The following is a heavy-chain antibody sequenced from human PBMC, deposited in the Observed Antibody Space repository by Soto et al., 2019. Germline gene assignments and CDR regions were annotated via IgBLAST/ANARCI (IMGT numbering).Heavy chain of an antibody. D-gene: IGHD3-9*01. CDR1: GFTFSSYG. V-gene: IGHV3-33*01. CDR3: ARDSLESNYDILTGPRDYYYGMDV. J-gene: IGHJ6*02. Sequence: GGSLRLSCAASGFTFSSYGMHWVRQAPGKGLEWVAVIWYDGSNKYYADSVKGRFTISRDNSKNTLYLQMNSLRAEDTAVYYCARDSLESNYDILTGPRDYYYGMDVWGQGTTVTISS. CDR2: IWYDGSNK.